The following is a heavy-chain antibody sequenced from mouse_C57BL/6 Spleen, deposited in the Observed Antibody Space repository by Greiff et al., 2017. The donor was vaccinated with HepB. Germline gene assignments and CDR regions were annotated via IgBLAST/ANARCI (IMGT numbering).Heavy chain of an antibody. CDR2: INPGSGGT. V-gene: IGHV1-54*01. J-gene: IGHJ4*01. CDR1: GYAFTNYL. CDR3: ARERNYDYDYYYAMDY. D-gene: IGHD2-4*01. Sequence: QVQLQQSGAELVRPGTSVKVSCKASGYAFTNYLIEWVKQRPGQGLEWIGVINPGSGGTNYNEKFKGKATLTADKSSSTAYMQLSSLTSEDSSVYFCARERNYDYDYYYAMDYWGQGTSVTVSS.